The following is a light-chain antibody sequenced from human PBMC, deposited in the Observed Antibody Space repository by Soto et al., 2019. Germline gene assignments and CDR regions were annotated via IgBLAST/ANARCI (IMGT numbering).Light chain of an antibody. V-gene: IGKV1-5*01. J-gene: IGKJ1*01. Sequence: DIQMTQSPATLSASVGDRVTITCRARQSISSWLAWYQQKQGKAPKILIYDASSLESGVPSRFSGSGSATEFTLTISSLQPDDFAAYYCHQYNSYPCTFGQGTKVELK. CDR1: QSISSW. CDR2: DAS. CDR3: HQYNSYPCT.